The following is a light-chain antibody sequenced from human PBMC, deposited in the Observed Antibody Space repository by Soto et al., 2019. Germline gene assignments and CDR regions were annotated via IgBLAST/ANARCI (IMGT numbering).Light chain of an antibody. CDR1: QSVSTY. V-gene: IGKV3-15*01. Sequence: EIVMTQSPATLSVSLGDRANLSCRASQSVSTYLAWYQQKPGQAPRLLIYGASTRATGIPARFSGSGSETDFTLTISSLQSEDFAVYYCQQYDSWPPSYTFGQGTKLEIK. CDR2: GAS. CDR3: QQYDSWPPSYT. J-gene: IGKJ2*01.